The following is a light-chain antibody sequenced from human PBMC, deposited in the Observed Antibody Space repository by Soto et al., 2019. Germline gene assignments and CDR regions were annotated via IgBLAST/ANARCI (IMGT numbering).Light chain of an antibody. CDR3: QQSYSNWT. J-gene: IGKJ1*01. CDR2: AAS. CDR1: QSISSY. Sequence: IEMTHSPSSLSASLGDIFTITRRASQSISSYLNWYQQKPGKAPKLLIYAASSLQSGVQSRFSGSGSGTDLTLTISSLQPEDFATYYCQQSYSNWTFGQGTKVDIK. V-gene: IGKV1-39*01.